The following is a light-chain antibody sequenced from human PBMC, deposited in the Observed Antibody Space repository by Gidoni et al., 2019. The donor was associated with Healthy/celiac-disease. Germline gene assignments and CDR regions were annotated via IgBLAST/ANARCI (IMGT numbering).Light chain of an antibody. V-gene: IGKV1-33*01. Sequence: DIQITQSPSSLSASVGDRVTITCQASQDISNYLNWYQQKPGKAPQLLIYDASNLETGVPSRFSGSGSGTDFTFTISSLQPEDMATYYCQQYDNLLTFGGGTKVEIK. CDR2: DAS. CDR1: QDISNY. J-gene: IGKJ4*01. CDR3: QQYDNLLT.